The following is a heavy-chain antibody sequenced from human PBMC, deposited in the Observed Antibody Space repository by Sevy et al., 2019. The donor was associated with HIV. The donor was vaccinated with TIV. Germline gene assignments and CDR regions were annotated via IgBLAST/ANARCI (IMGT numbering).Heavy chain of an antibody. V-gene: IGHV1-24*01. CDR2: FDPEDGET. CDR1: GYTLTELS. Sequence: ASVKVSCKVSGYTLTELSMHWVRQAPGKGLEWMGGFDPEDGETIYAPKYQGRVTMTEDTSTDTAYMELSSLRSEDTAVYYCATLALYCGGDCPGHFFDYWGQGTLVTVSS. J-gene: IGHJ4*02. D-gene: IGHD2-21*02. CDR3: ATLALYCGGDCPGHFFDY.